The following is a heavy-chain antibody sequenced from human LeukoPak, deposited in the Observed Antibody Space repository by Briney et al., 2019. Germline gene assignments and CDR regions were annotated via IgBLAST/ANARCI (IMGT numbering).Heavy chain of an antibody. CDR3: ASETAPVVTNTGDAFDI. CDR1: GYTFTSYY. J-gene: IGHJ3*02. CDR2: INPSGGST. D-gene: IGHD4-23*01. Sequence: GASVRVSCKASGYTFTSYYMHWVRQAPGQGLEWMGIINPSGGSTSYAQKFQGRVTMTRDMSTSTVYMELSSLRSEDTAVYYCASETAPVVTNTGDAFDIWGQGTMVTVSS. V-gene: IGHV1-46*01.